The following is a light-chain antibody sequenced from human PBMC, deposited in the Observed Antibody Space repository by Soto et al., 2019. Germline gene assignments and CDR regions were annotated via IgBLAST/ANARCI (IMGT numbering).Light chain of an antibody. Sequence: QSALTQPASVSGSPGQLITISCTGTSSDVGGYNYVSWYQQHPGKAPKLMLYDVGSRPSGVSNRFSGSKSGNTASLTISGLQAEDEADYYCCSYTSSTTGVFGGGTKLTVL. J-gene: IGLJ3*02. CDR3: CSYTSSTTGV. CDR1: SSDVGGYNY. V-gene: IGLV2-14*03. CDR2: DVG.